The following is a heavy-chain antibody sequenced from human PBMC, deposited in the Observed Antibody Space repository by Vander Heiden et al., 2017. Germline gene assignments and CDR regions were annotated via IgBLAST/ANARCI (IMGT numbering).Heavy chain of an antibody. CDR2: IGYDGSNK. J-gene: IGHJ6*02. D-gene: IGHD5-18*01. V-gene: IGHV3-33*01. CDR1: GFTFSRYG. CDR3: AREDTAMVYCGMDV. Sequence: QVQLVESGGGVVQPGRSLRLSCAASGFTFSRYGMHGVRQAPGKGLEWGAVIGYDGSNKYYADSVKGRFTISRDNSKNTLYLQMNSLRAEDTAVDYCAREDTAMVYCGMDVWGQGTTVTVSS.